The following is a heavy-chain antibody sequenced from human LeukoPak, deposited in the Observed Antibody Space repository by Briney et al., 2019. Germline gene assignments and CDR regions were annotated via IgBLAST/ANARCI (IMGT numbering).Heavy chain of an antibody. J-gene: IGHJ5*02. CDR2: INTDGSRT. CDR1: GFTFSGYW. CDR3: ARVPQGEYNWFDP. Sequence: GGSLRLSCVASGFTFSGYWMHWVRQAPGKGLVWVSRINTDGSRTSYADSVKGRFTISRDNAKNTVYLQMNSLRAEDTALYYCARVPQGEYNWFDPWGQGTLVTVSS. V-gene: IGHV3-74*01. D-gene: IGHD3-16*01.